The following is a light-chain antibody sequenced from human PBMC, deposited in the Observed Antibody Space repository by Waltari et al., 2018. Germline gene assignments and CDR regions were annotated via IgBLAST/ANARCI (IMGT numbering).Light chain of an antibody. CDR1: SNDIGNYDL. CDR2: GAT. CDR3: FSFVAANSFV. Sequence: QSALTQPASVSGSPGQSITLSCTGTSNDIGNYDLVSWYQQRPGEAPKLLMYGATKRPSGFSNRFSGSKSGKPASLTISGLQTEDEADYYCFSFVAANSFVFGPGTKVTVL. V-gene: IGLV2-23*01. J-gene: IGLJ1*01.